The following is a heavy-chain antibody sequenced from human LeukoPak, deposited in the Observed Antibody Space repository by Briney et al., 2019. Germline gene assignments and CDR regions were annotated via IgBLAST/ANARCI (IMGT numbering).Heavy chain of an antibody. J-gene: IGHJ4*02. Sequence: PGGSLRLSCEVSGFSFSSYATSWVRQAPGKGLEWVSGISGSGGTTYYAGSVKGRFTISRDISKNTLYLQMSSLRAGDTAVYYCARDLYADFWSGSVFDYWGRGTLVTVSS. CDR3: ARDLYADFWSGSVFDY. CDR1: GFSFSSYA. CDR2: ISGSGGTT. V-gene: IGHV3-23*01. D-gene: IGHD3-3*01.